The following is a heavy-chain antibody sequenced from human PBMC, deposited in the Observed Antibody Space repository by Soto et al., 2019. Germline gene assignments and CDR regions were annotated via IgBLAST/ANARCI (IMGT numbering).Heavy chain of an antibody. CDR3: ARMYSSGSGWFHP. J-gene: IGHJ5*02. V-gene: IGHV4-39*07. Sequence: SETLSLTCAVSGGSLRSATYYWSWIRHHPGKGLEWIGSFYSSGSIIYNPSLRSRVSISGDTSSNQFSMSLTSVTAADTARYYCARMYSSGSGWFHPWGQGTLVTVSS. D-gene: IGHD6-19*01. CDR1: GGSLRSATYY. CDR2: FYSSGSI.